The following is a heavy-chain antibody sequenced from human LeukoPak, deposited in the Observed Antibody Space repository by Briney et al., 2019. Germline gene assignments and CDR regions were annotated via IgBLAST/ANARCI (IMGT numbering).Heavy chain of an antibody. Sequence: PSETLSLTCTVSGGSISSSSYYWGWIRQPPRKGLEWLGSIYYSGSTYYNPSLTSRVTISVDTSRNQFSLKLSSVTAADTAVYYCARHLYSSGWHNWFDPWGQGTLDTVSS. D-gene: IGHD6-19*01. CDR1: GGSISSSSYY. V-gene: IGHV4-39*01. J-gene: IGHJ5*02. CDR2: IYYSGST. CDR3: ARHLYSSGWHNWFDP.